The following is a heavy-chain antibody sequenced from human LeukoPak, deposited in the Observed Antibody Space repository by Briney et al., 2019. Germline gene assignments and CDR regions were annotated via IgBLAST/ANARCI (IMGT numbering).Heavy chain of an antibody. CDR1: GGSISSSSYY. CDR2: IYYSGST. V-gene: IGHV4-39*01. D-gene: IGHD4-23*01. CDR3: ARHRTDHGAGRWGYYFDY. J-gene: IGHJ4*02. Sequence: SETLSLTCTVSGGSISSSSYYWGWIRQPPGKGLEWIGSIYYSGSTYYNPSLKSRVTISVDTSKNQFSLKLSSVTAADTAVYYCARHRTDHGAGRWGYYFDYWGQGTLVTVSS.